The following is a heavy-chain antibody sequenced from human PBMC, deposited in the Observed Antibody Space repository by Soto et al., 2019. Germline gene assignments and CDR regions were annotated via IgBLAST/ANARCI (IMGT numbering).Heavy chain of an antibody. J-gene: IGHJ4*02. CDR1: GGSISSYY. CDR2: IYYSGST. Sequence: PSETLSLTCTVSGGSISSYYWSWIRQPPGKGLEWIGYIYYSGSTNYNPSLKSRVTISVDTSKNQFSLKLSSVTAADTAVYYCARTMGTVTTRTPLFDYCGQGTLVTVSS. V-gene: IGHV4-59*01. CDR3: ARTMGTVTTRTPLFDY. D-gene: IGHD4-17*01.